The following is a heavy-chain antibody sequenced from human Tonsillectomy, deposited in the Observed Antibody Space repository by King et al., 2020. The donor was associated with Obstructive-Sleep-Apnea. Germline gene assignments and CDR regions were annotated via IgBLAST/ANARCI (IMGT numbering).Heavy chain of an antibody. J-gene: IGHJ4*02. CDR1: GGTFSSYA. D-gene: IGHD2-21*02. CDR3: ARDFCGGDCSPGY. V-gene: IGHV1-69*01. CDR2: IIPIFGTA. Sequence: QLVQSGAEVKKPGSSVKVSCKASGGTFSSYAISWVRQAPGQGLEWMGGIIPIFGTAKYTQKFQGRVTLTADESTSTAYMELSRLRSEDTAVYYCARDFCGGDCSPGYWGQGTLVTVSS.